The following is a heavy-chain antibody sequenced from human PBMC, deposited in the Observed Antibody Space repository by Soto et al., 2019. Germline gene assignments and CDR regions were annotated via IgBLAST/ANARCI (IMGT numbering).Heavy chain of an antibody. V-gene: IGHV3-11*05. Sequence: QVQLVESGGGLVEPGGSLRLSCAASGFTFSDYYMSWIREAPGKGLEWVAYISTSGSYTNYADSVKGRFTISRDDAKNSVYLQMNSLSGGDTAVYYCARDTRGDHYDILTGFFDYWGQGNLVTVSS. CDR2: ISTSGSYT. D-gene: IGHD3-9*01. CDR3: ARDTRGDHYDILTGFFDY. J-gene: IGHJ4*02. CDR1: GFTFSDYY.